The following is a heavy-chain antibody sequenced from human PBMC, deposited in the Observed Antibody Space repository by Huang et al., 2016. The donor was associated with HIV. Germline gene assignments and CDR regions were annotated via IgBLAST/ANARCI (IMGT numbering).Heavy chain of an antibody. V-gene: IGHV4-61*09. CDR2: IYTTGST. CDR3: ARGRVTSSGVVQSYDY. Sequence: VQLQESGPGLVKPSQTLSLSCNVSGASIASGSYFWNWIRQPAGGGLEWIGHIYTTGSTAYTPAPKSRVAVSSDTSKNQFSLSLRSVTAADTAVYFCARGRVTSSGVVQSYDYWGQGSLVTVSS. CDR1: GASIASGSYF. D-gene: IGHD3-3*01. J-gene: IGHJ4*02.